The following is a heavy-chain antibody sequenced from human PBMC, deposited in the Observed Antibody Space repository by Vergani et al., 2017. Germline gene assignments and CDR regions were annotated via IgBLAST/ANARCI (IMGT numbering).Heavy chain of an antibody. CDR2: ISYDGSNK. CDR1: GFTFSSYA. D-gene: IGHD5-12*01. Sequence: VQLVESGGGVVQPGRSLRLSCAASGFTFSSYAMHWVRQAPGKGLEWVAVISYDGSNKYYADSVKGRFTISRDNSKNPLYLQMNSLRAEDTAVYYCARVATRVARENDAFDIWGQGTMVTVSS. J-gene: IGHJ3*02. CDR3: ARVATRVARENDAFDI. V-gene: IGHV3-30-3*01.